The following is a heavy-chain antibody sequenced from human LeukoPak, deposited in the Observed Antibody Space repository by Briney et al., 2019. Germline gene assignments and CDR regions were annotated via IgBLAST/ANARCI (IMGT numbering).Heavy chain of an antibody. J-gene: IGHJ6*03. Sequence: PGGSLRLSCAASGFIVRNYYLSWVRQAPGKGLEWVSVIYSGGSTYYADSVEGRFTISRDNSKNTLSLQMKSLRAEDTAVYYCARVERIYYDFWSGYYLVAPPYYYYYYMDVWGKGTTVTVSS. CDR1: GFIVRNYY. CDR3: ARVERIYYDFWSGYYLVAPPYYYYYYMDV. CDR2: IYSGGST. D-gene: IGHD3-3*01. V-gene: IGHV3-53*01.